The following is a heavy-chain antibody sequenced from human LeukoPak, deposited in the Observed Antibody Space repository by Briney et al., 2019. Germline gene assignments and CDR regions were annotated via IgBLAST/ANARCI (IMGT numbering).Heavy chain of an antibody. Sequence: SETLSITCAVSADSFSSHYWTWIRQPPGKGLEWIGYISYIGSTNYNPSLKSRVTISIDTSKNQFSLKLTSVTAADTAVYYCARDLVTVTKGFDIWGQGTMVSVSS. CDR1: ADSFSSHY. D-gene: IGHD4-17*01. CDR2: ISYIGST. CDR3: ARDLVTVTKGFDI. V-gene: IGHV4-59*11. J-gene: IGHJ3*02.